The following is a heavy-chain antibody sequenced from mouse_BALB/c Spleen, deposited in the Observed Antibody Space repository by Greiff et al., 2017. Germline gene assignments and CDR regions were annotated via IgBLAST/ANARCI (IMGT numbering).Heavy chain of an antibody. V-gene: IGHV2-6-2*01. CDR2: IWSDGST. CDR3: ARHPYGYYAMDY. J-gene: IGHJ4*01. D-gene: IGHD1-2*01. CDR1: GFSLTSYG. Sequence: VKLQESGPDLVAPSQSLSITCTVSGFSLTSYGVHWVRQPPGKGLEWLVVIWSDGSTTYNSALKSRLSISKDNSKSQVFLKMNSLQTDDTAMYYCARHPYGYYAMDYWGQGTSVTVSS.